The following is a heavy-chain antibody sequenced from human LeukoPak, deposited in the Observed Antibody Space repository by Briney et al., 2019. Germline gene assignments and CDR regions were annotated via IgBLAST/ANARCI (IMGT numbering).Heavy chain of an antibody. D-gene: IGHD3-22*01. Sequence: SETLSLTCTVSGGSISSSSHYWGWIRQTPGKGLEWIGNIYYSGSTYYNASLKSRVTISVDTSKNQFSLKLSSVTAADTAVYYCASYQKYYYDSSGYYFDYFDYWGQGTLVTVSS. J-gene: IGHJ4*02. CDR3: ASYQKYYYDSSGYYFDYFDY. V-gene: IGHV4-39*07. CDR2: IYYSGST. CDR1: GGSISSSSHY.